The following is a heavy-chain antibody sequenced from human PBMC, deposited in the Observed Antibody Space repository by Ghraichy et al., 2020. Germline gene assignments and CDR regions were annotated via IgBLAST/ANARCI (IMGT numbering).Heavy chain of an antibody. J-gene: IGHJ4*02. CDR3: AKVGGGSYYPGYFDY. V-gene: IGHV3-23*01. Sequence: LSLTCAASGFTFSSYAMSWVRQAPGKGLEWVSAISGSGGSTYYADSVKGRFTISRDNSKNTLYLQMNSLRAEDTAVYYCAKVGGGSYYPGYFDYWGQGTLVTVSS. CDR1: GFTFSSYA. D-gene: IGHD1-26*01. CDR2: ISGSGGST.